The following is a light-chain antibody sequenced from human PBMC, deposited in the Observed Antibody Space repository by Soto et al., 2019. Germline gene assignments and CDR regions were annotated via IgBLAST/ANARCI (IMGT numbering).Light chain of an antibody. Sequence: EIVMTQSPATLSVSPGERATLSCRASQSVSSNLAWYQQKPGQAPRLLIYGASTRATGIPARFSGSGSGTEFTLTNSSLQSEDFAVYYCQQYNNWPPGTFGQGTKLEI. CDR3: QQYNNWPPGT. CDR2: GAS. CDR1: QSVSSN. J-gene: IGKJ2*02. V-gene: IGKV3D-15*01.